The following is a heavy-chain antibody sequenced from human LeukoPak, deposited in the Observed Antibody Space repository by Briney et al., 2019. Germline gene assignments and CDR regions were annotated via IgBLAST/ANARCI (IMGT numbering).Heavy chain of an antibody. J-gene: IGHJ6*02. Sequence: GGSLRLSCAASGFTFSDYWMSWVRQAPGKGLEWVANIKQDGSEKCYVDSVKGRFTISRDNAKNSLYLQMNSLRAEDTAVYYCARDRWELLSNSYHYCGLDVWGQGTTVTVSS. D-gene: IGHD2-15*01. V-gene: IGHV3-7*01. CDR2: IKQDGSEK. CDR3: ARDRWELLSNSYHYCGLDV. CDR1: GFTFSDYW.